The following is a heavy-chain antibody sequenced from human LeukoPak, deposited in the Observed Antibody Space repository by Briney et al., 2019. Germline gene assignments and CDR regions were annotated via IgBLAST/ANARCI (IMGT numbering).Heavy chain of an antibody. J-gene: IGHJ4*02. CDR1: GYTFTGYY. CDR3: ARDLLDCSGGSCYSVYYFDY. D-gene: IGHD2-15*01. V-gene: IGHV1-2*02. Sequence: ASVKVSCKASGYTFTGYYMHWVRQAPGQGLEWMGWINPNSGGTNYAQKLQGRVTMTTDTSTSTAYMELRSLRSDDTAVYYRARDLLDCSGGSCYSVYYFDYWGQGTLVTVSS. CDR2: INPNSGGT.